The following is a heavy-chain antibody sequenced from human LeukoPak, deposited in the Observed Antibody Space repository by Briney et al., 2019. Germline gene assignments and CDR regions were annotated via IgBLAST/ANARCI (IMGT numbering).Heavy chain of an antibody. J-gene: IGHJ4*02. V-gene: IGHV3-13*01. Sequence: GGPLRLSGAASGFTFKSYDMHWVRQAAGEGLEWVSAIGTAGDTYYPGSVKGRFTISRENAKNSLYLQMNSLRAGDTAVYYCARGGRGSSWFDNWGQGTLVTVSS. CDR3: ARGGRGSSWFDN. D-gene: IGHD6-13*01. CDR2: IGTAGDT. CDR1: GFTFKSYD.